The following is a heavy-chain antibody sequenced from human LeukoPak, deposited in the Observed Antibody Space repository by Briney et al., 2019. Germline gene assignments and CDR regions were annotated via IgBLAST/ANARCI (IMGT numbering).Heavy chain of an antibody. CDR2: ISDSGGSS. J-gene: IGHJ4*02. Sequence: WESLCLSCAASGFTFRSYAWNWVRQAPGKGLQWVSVISDSGGSSYYADTVHGRFPISTANSKNTLHIRMNRLRAEDTATYNCAKGTTGSPTCPIDYWGAGTLVSVSS. CDR1: GFTFRSYA. D-gene: IGHD2-2*01. CDR3: AKGTTGSPTCPIDY. V-gene: IGHV3-23*01.